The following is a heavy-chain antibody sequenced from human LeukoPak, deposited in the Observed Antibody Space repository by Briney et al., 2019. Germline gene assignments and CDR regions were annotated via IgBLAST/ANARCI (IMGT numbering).Heavy chain of an antibody. D-gene: IGHD1-26*01. J-gene: IGHJ4*02. CDR2: INPNSCST. CDR3: ARARIVGASFDY. V-gene: IGHV1-2*02. CDR1: GYTFTGYY. Sequence: ASVKVSCKASGYTFTGYYMHWVRQAPGQGLEWMGWINPNSCSTNYAQKFQGRVTMTRDTSISTAYMELSRLRSDDTAVYFCARARIVGASFDYWGQGTLVTVSS.